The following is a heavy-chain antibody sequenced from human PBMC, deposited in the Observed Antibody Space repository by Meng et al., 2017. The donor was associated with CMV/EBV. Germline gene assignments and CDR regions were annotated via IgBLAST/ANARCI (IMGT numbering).Heavy chain of an antibody. CDR3: ARGGGIWFGEGLIDY. J-gene: IGHJ4*02. Sequence: GGSLRLSCAASGFTFSSYSTNWVRQAPGKGLEWVSSISSSSSYIYYADSVKGRFTISRDNAKNSLYLQMNSLRAEDTAVYYCARGGGIWFGEGLIDYWGQGTLVTVSS. CDR1: GFTFSSYS. V-gene: IGHV3-21*01. CDR2: ISSSSSYI. D-gene: IGHD3-10*01.